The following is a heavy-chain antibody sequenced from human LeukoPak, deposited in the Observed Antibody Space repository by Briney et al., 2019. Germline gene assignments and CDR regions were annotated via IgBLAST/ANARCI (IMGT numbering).Heavy chain of an antibody. D-gene: IGHD5-18*01. Sequence: PGGSLRLSCAASGFTFSSYAMSWVRQAPGKELEWVSAISGSGGSTYYADSVKGRFTISRDNSKNTLYLQMNSLRAEDTAVYYCAKDFRSSGYSYGYDYWGQGTLVTVSS. CDR2: ISGSGGST. V-gene: IGHV3-23*01. CDR1: GFTFSSYA. J-gene: IGHJ4*02. CDR3: AKDFRSSGYSYGYDY.